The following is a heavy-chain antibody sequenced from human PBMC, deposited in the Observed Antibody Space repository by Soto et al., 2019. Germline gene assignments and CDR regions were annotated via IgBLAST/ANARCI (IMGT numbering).Heavy chain of an antibody. CDR1: GFIFRNYA. Sequence: EVQLLDSGGGLVQPGGSLRLSCAASGFIFRNYAMTWVRQAPGKGLEWVSSITGGGDATYYADSVKGRFTFSRDNSKNTLYLEMNSLRADDTATYYCAKIDSWGYGWLRPFVSWGQGTLVTVSS. D-gene: IGHD5-18*01. CDR3: AKIDSWGYGWLRPFVS. V-gene: IGHV3-23*01. CDR2: ITGGGDAT. J-gene: IGHJ4*02.